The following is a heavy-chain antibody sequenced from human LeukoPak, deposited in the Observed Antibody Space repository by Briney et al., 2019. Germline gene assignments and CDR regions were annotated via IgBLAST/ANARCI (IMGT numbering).Heavy chain of an antibody. Sequence: PGGSLRLSCAASGFTFSGYDMHWVRQATGKGLEWVSAIGTAGDTYYPGSVKGRFTISRENAKNSLYLQINGLRAGDTAVYYCARDPQWGIAAREFDYWGQGTLVTVSS. J-gene: IGHJ4*02. CDR1: GFTFSGYD. D-gene: IGHD6-6*01. CDR2: IGTAGDT. V-gene: IGHV3-13*01. CDR3: ARDPQWGIAAREFDY.